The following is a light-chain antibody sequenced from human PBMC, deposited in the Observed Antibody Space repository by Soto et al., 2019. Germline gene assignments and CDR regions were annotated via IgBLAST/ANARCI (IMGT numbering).Light chain of an antibody. CDR3: YEVCRSPLRA. V-gene: IGKV3-20*01. Sequence: QGTRATSPGKTTKLSCSNMESQSDRYVAWYQQKPGQAPRLLIYGPSSSATAIPARFSGTGSGTAFTLTINRLVPADDAVYYCYEVCRSPLRAFGEGTMVDIK. CDR2: GPS. J-gene: IGKJ4*01. CDR1: ESQSDRY.